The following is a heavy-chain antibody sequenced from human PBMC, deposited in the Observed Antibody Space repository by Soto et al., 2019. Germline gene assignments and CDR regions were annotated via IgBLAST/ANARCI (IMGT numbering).Heavy chain of an antibody. CDR2: IYVTGAV. CDR3: ARLRIATNNYKWFDP. CDR1: GAALNSGNYY. J-gene: IGHJ5*02. D-gene: IGHD2-21*01. Sequence: LSLTCSVSGAALNSGNYYWSWIRQVPGKGLEWIGHIYVTGAVDYNPSLRDRITISQDTSERQFSLNLRLVTAADTAVYYCARLRIATNNYKWFDPWGQGTLVTVPS. V-gene: IGHV4-31*03.